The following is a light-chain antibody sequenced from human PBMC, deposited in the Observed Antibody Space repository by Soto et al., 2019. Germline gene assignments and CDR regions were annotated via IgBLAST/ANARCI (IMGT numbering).Light chain of an antibody. Sequence: DIQMTQSPSVVSASVGDTVTITCRASQAVNPWLAWHQQKPGRVPRVLIYKASDLENGVPSRFSGSGSGTKFTLTISNLQPADFATYYCQQYYSRESFGQGTKVDI. V-gene: IGKV1-5*03. CDR3: QQYYSRES. J-gene: IGKJ1*01. CDR1: QAVNPW. CDR2: KAS.